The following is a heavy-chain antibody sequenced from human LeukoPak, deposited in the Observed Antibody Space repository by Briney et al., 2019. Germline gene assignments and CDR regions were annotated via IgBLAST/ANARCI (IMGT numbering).Heavy chain of an antibody. D-gene: IGHD1-26*01. J-gene: IGHJ4*02. CDR2: IYYSGST. CDR3: AGLLVGATRRDY. Sequence: SETLSLTCTVSGGSISSNDYYWGWIRQPPGKGLEWIGSIYYSGSTYCNPSLKSRVTISVDTSKNQFSLKLSSVTAADAAVYYCAGLLVGATRRDYWGQGTLVTVS. V-gene: IGHV4-39*01. CDR1: GGSISSNDYY.